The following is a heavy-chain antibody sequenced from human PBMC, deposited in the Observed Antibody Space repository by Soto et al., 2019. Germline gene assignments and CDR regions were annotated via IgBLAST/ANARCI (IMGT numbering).Heavy chain of an antibody. V-gene: IGHV3-15*07. Sequence: EVQLVESGGGLVEPGGSLRLSCAASGFNFINAWMHWVRQAPGKGLEWVGRIKSKTDGGTTDYAAPVKGRLIISRDDSKNTLYLQINSLKSEDTAVYYCSALGVWGQGTTVTVSS. CDR3: SALGV. D-gene: IGHD1-26*01. CDR1: GFNFINAW. J-gene: IGHJ6*02. CDR2: IKSKTDGGTT.